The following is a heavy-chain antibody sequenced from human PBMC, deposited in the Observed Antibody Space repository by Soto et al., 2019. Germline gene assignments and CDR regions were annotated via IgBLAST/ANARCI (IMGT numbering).Heavy chain of an antibody. CDR3: ARIKYYYDSSGYYLDY. J-gene: IGHJ4*02. V-gene: IGHV4-59*01. CDR1: GGSISSYY. CDR2: IYYSGST. Sequence: PSETLSLTCTVSGGSISSYYWSWIRQPPGKGLEWIGYIYYSGSTKYNPSLKSRVTISVDTSKNQFSLKLSSVTAADTATYYCARIKYYYDSSGYYLDYWGQGALVTVSS. D-gene: IGHD3-22*01.